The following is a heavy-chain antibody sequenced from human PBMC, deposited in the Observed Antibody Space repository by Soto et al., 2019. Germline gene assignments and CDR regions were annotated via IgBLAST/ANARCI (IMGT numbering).Heavy chain of an antibody. CDR2: IYGDNDK. CDR3: AHCTLHAYGDYDPGTSHVFDS. CDR1: GFSLSNSGVG. D-gene: IGHD4-17*01. V-gene: IGHV2-5*02. Sequence: QITLKESGPSPVKPTQTLTVTCTFSGFSLSNSGVGVAWIRQPPGKALEWLALIYGDNDKRYSPSLKTRLTITLDTSKHNVVLTRTHMDPVDTATYYCAHCTLHAYGDYDPGTSHVFDSWGQGTLVTVSS. J-gene: IGHJ4*02.